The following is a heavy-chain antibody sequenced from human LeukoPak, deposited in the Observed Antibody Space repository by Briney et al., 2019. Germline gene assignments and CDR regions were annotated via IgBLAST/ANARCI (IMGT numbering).Heavy chain of an antibody. Sequence: SVKVSFKASGYTFTGYYMHWVRQAPGQGLEWMERINPKSGGTNCAQEFQGRVTMTRDTSISTAYMELSRLRSDDTAVYYCARAPFTARPVGWFDPWGQGTLVTVSS. V-gene: IGHV1-2*06. D-gene: IGHD6-6*01. CDR2: INPKSGGT. J-gene: IGHJ5*02. CDR3: ARAPFTARPVGWFDP. CDR1: GYTFTGYY.